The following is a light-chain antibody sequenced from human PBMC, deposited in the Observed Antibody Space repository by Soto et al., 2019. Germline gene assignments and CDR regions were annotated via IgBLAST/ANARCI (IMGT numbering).Light chain of an antibody. CDR1: QDITNS. V-gene: IGKV1-33*01. J-gene: IGKJ3*01. Sequence: DIQMPQSPSSLSASVGDKVTITCQASQDITNSLNWYQQKPGKAPKVLIYDASILETGVPSRFSGSGSGTDFTFTISSLQPEDVATYYCQQYDNLPLTFGPGTTVDIE. CDR3: QQYDNLPLT. CDR2: DAS.